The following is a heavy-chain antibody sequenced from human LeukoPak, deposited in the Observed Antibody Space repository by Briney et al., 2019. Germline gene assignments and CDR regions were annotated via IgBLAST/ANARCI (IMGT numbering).Heavy chain of an antibody. CDR3: AKDEGYCSGGSCYLGAFDI. D-gene: IGHD2-15*01. Sequence: PVGTLRLSCAASGFTFSTYAMSWVRQAPGKGLEWVSSISSSAYDIFDADSVKGRFTISRDNSKNTLYLQMNSLRAEDTAVYYCAKDEGYCSGGSCYLGAFDIWGQGTMVTVSS. CDR2: ISSSAYDI. CDR1: GFTFSTYA. J-gene: IGHJ3*02. V-gene: IGHV3-23*01.